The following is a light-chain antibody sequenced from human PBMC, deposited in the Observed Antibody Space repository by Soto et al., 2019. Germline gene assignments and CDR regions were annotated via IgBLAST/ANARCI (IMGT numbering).Light chain of an antibody. CDR3: QKYDSSPRT. J-gene: IGKJ1*01. Sequence: DIQMTQSPSSLSASVGDRVTITCRAGQGIGNYLASYQQKPGKVPKLLIYAASTLQSGVPSRFSGSGSGTDFTLTISSLQPEDVATYYCQKYDSSPRTFGQGTKVEIK. CDR2: AAS. CDR1: QGIGNY. V-gene: IGKV1-27*01.